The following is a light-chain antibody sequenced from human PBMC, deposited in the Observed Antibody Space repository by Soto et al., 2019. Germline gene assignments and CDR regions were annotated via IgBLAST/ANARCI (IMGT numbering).Light chain of an antibody. CDR1: QSVSSSY. J-gene: IGKJ1*01. V-gene: IGKV3-20*01. Sequence: EIVLTQSPGTLSLSPGERATLSCRASQSVSSSYLAWYQQKPGQAPRLLIYGASSRATGIPDRFSGSGSGTDFTLTISRLEPEDFAVYYWQQYGSSPWTGGQGTKVEIK. CDR3: QQYGSSPWT. CDR2: GAS.